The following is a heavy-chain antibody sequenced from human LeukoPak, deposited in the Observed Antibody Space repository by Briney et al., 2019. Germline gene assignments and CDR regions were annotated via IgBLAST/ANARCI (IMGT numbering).Heavy chain of an antibody. J-gene: IGHJ4*02. Sequence: GASVKVSCKASGYTFTSYDINWVRQATGRGLEWMGWMNPNSGNTGYAQKFQGRVTMTRNTSISTAYMGLSSLRSEGTAVYYCARGPRYCSGGSCPYYFDYWGQGTLVTVSS. CDR1: GYTFTSYD. D-gene: IGHD2-15*01. CDR2: MNPNSGNT. V-gene: IGHV1-8*02. CDR3: ARGPRYCSGGSCPYYFDY.